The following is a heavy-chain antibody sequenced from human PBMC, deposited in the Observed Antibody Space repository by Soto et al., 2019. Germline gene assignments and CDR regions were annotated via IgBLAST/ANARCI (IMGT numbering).Heavy chain of an antibody. CDR3: ARGSEDLTSNFDY. Sequence: SLRLSCAASGFTFTRYSMNWVRQAPGKGLEWVSSISSTTNYIYYADSMKGRFTVSRDNAKNSVYLEMNSLSAEDTAVYYCARGSEDLTSNFDYWGQGTLVTVSS. V-gene: IGHV3-21*01. J-gene: IGHJ4*02. CDR1: GFTFTRYS. CDR2: ISSTTNYI.